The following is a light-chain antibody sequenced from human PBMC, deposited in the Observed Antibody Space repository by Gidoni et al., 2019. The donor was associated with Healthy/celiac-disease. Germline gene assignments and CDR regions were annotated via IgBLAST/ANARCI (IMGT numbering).Light chain of an antibody. Sequence: DIVMTQSPPSLPVTPGEPASISCRSSQSLLHSNGYNYLDWYLQKPGQSPQLLIYLGSNRASGVPDRFSGSRVEAEYVGVYYCMQALQTPLTFGGGTKVEIK. CDR2: LGS. V-gene: IGKV2-28*01. CDR3: MQALQTPLT. CDR1: QSLLHSNGYNY. J-gene: IGKJ4*01.